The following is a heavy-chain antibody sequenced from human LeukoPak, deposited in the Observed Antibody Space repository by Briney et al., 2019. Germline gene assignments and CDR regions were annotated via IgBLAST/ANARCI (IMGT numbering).Heavy chain of an antibody. CDR1: GGSISSYY. CDR3: ARGHSSWFPPDI. V-gene: IGHV4-59*01. Sequence: SETLSLTCTVSGGSISSYYWSWIRQPPGKGLEWTGYIYYSGSTNYNPSLKSRVTISVDTSKNQFSLKLSSVTAADTAVYYCARGHSSWFPPDIWGQGTMVTVSS. CDR2: IYYSGST. D-gene: IGHD6-13*01. J-gene: IGHJ3*02.